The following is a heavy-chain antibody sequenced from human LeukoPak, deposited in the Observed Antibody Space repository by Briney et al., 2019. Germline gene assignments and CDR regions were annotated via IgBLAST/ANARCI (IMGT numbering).Heavy chain of an antibody. CDR3: ARVKRDSEVGWLRLEGDYYYYYYMDV. CDR2: IYYSGST. Sequence: PSETLSLTCTVSGGSISSYYWSWIRQPPGKVLEWIGYIYYSGSTNYNPSLKSRVTISVDTSKNQFSLKLSSVTAADTAVYYCARVKRDSEVGWLRLEGDYYYYYYMDVWGKGTTVTISS. J-gene: IGHJ6*03. D-gene: IGHD5-12*01. V-gene: IGHV4-59*01. CDR1: GGSISSYY.